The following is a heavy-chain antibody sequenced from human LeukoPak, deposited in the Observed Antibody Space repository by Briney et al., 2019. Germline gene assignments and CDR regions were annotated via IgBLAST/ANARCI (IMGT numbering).Heavy chain of an antibody. J-gene: IGHJ4*02. D-gene: IGHD4-17*01. CDR3: AKDPNGDYVGAFDF. CDR1: GFTFRNYA. CDR2: IRAGGDNT. Sequence: PGGSLRLSCAASGFTFRNYAMMWVRQAPGKGLELVSSIRAGGDNTYYADSVTGRFTISRDNSKNTLFLQMNSLRAEDTAVYYRAKDPNGDYVGAFDFWGQGMMVSVSS. V-gene: IGHV3-23*01.